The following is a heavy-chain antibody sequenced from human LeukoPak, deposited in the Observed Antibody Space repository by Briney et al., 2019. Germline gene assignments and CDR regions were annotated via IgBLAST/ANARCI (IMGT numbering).Heavy chain of an antibody. CDR1: GFTFSSYG. CDR2: ISYDGSNK. Sequence: QSGGSLRLSCAASGFTFSSYGMHWVGQAPGKGLEWVAVISYDGSNKYYADSVTGRFTISRDNSKNTLYLQMNSLRAEDTAVYYRAKDVDYDILTGYYPLDYWGQGTLVTVYS. J-gene: IGHJ4*02. CDR3: AKDVDYDILTGYYPLDY. D-gene: IGHD3-9*01. V-gene: IGHV3-30*18.